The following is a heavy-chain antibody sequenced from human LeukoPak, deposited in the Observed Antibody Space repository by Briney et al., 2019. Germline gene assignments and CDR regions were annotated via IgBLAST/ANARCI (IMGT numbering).Heavy chain of an antibody. D-gene: IGHD3-16*01. Sequence: ASVKVSCKTSGYTFTGYYMHWLRQAPGQGLEWMGRINPNSGGTYYAQKFQGRVTMTRDTSISTSYMELTSLISDDTAVYYCAGGVLQGGGNWFAPWGQGPLVTVSS. CDR1: GYTFTGYY. CDR3: AGGVLQGGGNWFAP. V-gene: IGHV1-2*06. J-gene: IGHJ5*02. CDR2: INPNSGGT.